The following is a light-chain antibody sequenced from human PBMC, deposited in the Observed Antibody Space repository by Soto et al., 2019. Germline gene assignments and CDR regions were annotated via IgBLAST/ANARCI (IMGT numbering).Light chain of an antibody. V-gene: IGLV2-14*01. CDR1: SGDIGDYNY. J-gene: IGLJ1*01. Sequence: LTPPASVSGSPGQSSTISCAGTSGDIGDYNYVSWYQQHPGKVPKVIIYDVSNRPSGVSYRFSGTKSGNTASLTVSGLQAEDEADYYCCSYTGSGTLIFGTGTKVTVL. CDR3: CSYTGSGTLI. CDR2: DVS.